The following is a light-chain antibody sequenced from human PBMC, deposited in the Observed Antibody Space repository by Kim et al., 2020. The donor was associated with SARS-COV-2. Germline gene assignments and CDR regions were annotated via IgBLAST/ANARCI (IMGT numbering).Light chain of an antibody. Sequence: EIVLTQSPGTLSLSPGERATLSCRASQSVSSSHLAWYQQKPGQAPRLLIYGASSRATGIPDRFSGSGSGTDFTLTISRLEPEDFAMYYCQQYDSSPGTFGQGTKVYIK. CDR1: QSVSSSH. CDR3: QQYDSSPGT. J-gene: IGKJ1*01. CDR2: GAS. V-gene: IGKV3-20*01.